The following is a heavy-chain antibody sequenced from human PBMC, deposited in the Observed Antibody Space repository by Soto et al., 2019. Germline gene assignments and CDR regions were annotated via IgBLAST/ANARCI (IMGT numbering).Heavy chain of an antibody. CDR2: ISGSGGST. D-gene: IGHD3-22*01. J-gene: IGHJ3*02. CDR1: GFTFSSYA. V-gene: IGHV3-23*01. CDR3: AKDLRRGTMIVVVKHAFDI. Sequence: PGGSLRLSCAASGFTFSSYATSWVRQAPGKGLEWVSAISGSGGSTYYADSVKGRFTISRDNSKNTLYLQMNSLRAEDTAVYYCAKDLRRGTMIVVVKHAFDIWGQGTMVTVSS.